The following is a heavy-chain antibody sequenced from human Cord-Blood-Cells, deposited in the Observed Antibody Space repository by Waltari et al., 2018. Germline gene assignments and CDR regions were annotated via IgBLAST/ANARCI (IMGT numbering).Heavy chain of an antibody. CDR3: ARDRFAWGRMSSDDAFDI. CDR1: GYTFTGYY. V-gene: IGHV1-2*02. D-gene: IGHD7-27*01. CDR2: INPNRGGK. J-gene: IGHJ3*02. Sequence: QVQLVQSGAEVKKPGASVKVSCKASGYTFTGYYMHWVRQAPGQGLEWMGWINPNRGGKNYAQKFQGRVTMTRDTSISTAYMELSRLRSDDTAVYYCARDRFAWGRMSSDDAFDIWGQGTMVTVSS.